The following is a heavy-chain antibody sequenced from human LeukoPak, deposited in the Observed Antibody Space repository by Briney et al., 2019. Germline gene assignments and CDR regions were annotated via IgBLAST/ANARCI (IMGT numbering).Heavy chain of an antibody. J-gene: IGHJ4*02. CDR2: ITSSSSYI. CDR1: GFTFSSYS. Sequence: GGSLRLSCAASGFTFSSYSMNWVRQAPGKGLEWVSSITSSSSYIYYADSVKGRFTISRDNAKNSLYLQMNSLRAEDTAVYYCAREGSSGSYRRYYFDYWGQGTLVTVSS. V-gene: IGHV3-21*01. D-gene: IGHD1-26*01. CDR3: AREGSSGSYRRYYFDY.